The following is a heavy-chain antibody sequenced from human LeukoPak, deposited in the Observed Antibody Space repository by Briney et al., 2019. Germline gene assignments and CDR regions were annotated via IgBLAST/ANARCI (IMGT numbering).Heavy chain of an antibody. V-gene: IGHV5-51*01. CDR3: ATLYSSTWPIY. J-gene: IGHJ4*02. D-gene: IGHD6-13*01. CDR1: GYSFASYW. Sequence: PGESLKITCKGSGYSFASYWIGWVRQMPGKGLEWMGIIYPGDSDTRYSPSFQGQVTISADKSIGTAFLQWSSLKASDTAMYYCATLYSSTWPIYWGQGTLVTVPS. CDR2: IYPGDSDT.